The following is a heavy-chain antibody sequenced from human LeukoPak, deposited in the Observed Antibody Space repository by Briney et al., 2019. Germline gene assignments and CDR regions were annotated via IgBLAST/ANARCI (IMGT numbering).Heavy chain of an antibody. D-gene: IGHD6-13*01. CDR1: GYTFTSYG. CDR2: ISAYNGNT. V-gene: IGHV1-18*01. Sequence: ASVKVSCKASGYTFTSYGISWVRQAPGQGLEWMGWISAYNGNTNYAQKLQGRVTMTTDTSTSTAYMELRSLRSDDTAVYYCASVQQQLIPGDYYFDYWGQGTLVTASS. J-gene: IGHJ4*02. CDR3: ASVQQQLIPGDYYFDY.